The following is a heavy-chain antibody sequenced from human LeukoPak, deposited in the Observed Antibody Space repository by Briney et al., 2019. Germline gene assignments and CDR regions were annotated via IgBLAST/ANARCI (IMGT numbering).Heavy chain of an antibody. CDR3: ASAKGTTSFYGMDV. D-gene: IGHD4-17*01. V-gene: IGHV3-23*01. CDR1: GFTFSDYA. CDR2: ISGNADST. Sequence: GGSLRLSCAASGFTFSDYAMSWVRQAPGKGLEWVSGISGNADSTYYADSVKGRFTISRDNSRNTLYLQMSSLRAGDTALYYCASAKGTTSFYGMDVWGQGTPVTVSS. J-gene: IGHJ6*02.